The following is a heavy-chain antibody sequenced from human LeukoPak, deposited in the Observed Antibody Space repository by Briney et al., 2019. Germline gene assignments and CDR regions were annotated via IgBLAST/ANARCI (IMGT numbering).Heavy chain of an antibody. CDR3: VRAPYYYGSGSYVDV. J-gene: IGHJ6*02. D-gene: IGHD3-10*01. V-gene: IGHV3-11*01. Sequence: GGSLRLSCAASGFIFSDYYMSWIRQAPGKGLEWVSYISSSGSTIYYADSVKGRFTISRDNAKNSLYLQMNSLRAEDTAVYYCVRAPYYYGSGSYVDVWGQGTTVTVSS. CDR1: GFIFSDYY. CDR2: ISSSGSTI.